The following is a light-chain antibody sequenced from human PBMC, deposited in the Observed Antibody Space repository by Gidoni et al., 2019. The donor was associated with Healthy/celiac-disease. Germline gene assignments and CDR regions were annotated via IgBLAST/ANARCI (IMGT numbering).Light chain of an antibody. CDR3: LQDYNYPLT. V-gene: IGKV1-6*01. CDR2: AAS. CDR1: QGIRND. Sequence: AIQMTQSPSSLSASVGDRVTITCRASQGIRNDLGWYQQKPGQAPKLLIYAASSLQSGVPSRFSGSGSDTDFTLTISSLQPEDFATYYCLQDYNYPLTFGPGTKVDIK. J-gene: IGKJ3*01.